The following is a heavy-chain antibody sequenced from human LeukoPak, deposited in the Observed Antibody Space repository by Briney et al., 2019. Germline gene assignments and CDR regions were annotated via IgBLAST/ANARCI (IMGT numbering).Heavy chain of an antibody. D-gene: IGHD2-15*01. CDR2: MNPNSGNT. V-gene: IGHV1-8*01. Sequence: ASVKVSCKASGYTFTSYDINWVRQATGQGLEWMGWMNPNSGNTGYAQKFQGRVTMTRNTSISTAYMELSSLRSEDTAVYYCARGGLGYCSGGSCTRPDHWGQGTLVTVSS. CDR1: GYTFTSYD. CDR3: ARGGLGYCSGGSCTRPDH. J-gene: IGHJ4*02.